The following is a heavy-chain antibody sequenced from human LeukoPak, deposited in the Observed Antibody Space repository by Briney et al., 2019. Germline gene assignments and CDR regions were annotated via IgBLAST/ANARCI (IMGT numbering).Heavy chain of an antibody. CDR2: INPSDGTT. J-gene: IGHJ4*02. Sequence: ASVKVSCKPSGYSFTNYHMHWVRQAPGQGLEWVGIINPSDGTTRYAQKLQGRVTVTRDMSTSTVYMELSALRSDDTAVYYCARDYCGGDCHFDYWGQGTLVSVSS. CDR3: ARDYCGGDCHFDY. V-gene: IGHV1-46*04. CDR1: GYSFTNYH. D-gene: IGHD2-21*02.